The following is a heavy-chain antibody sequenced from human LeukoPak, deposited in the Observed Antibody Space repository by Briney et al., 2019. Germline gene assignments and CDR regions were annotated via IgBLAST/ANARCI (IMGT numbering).Heavy chain of an antibody. J-gene: IGHJ4*02. V-gene: IGHV4-59*01. CDR1: GGSISSYY. D-gene: IGHD6-13*01. Sequence: KPSETLSLTCTVSGGSISSYYWSWIRQPAGKGLEWIGYIYYSGSTNYNPSLKSRVTISVDTSKNQFSLKLSSVTAADTTVYYCARGYSSSWYHYWGQGTLVTVSS. CDR3: ARGYSSSWYHY. CDR2: IYYSGST.